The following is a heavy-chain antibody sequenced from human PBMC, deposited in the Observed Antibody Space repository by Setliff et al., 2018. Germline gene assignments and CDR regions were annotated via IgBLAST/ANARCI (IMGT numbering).Heavy chain of an antibody. CDR2: IIPIFGTT. CDR1: RGTFSSYG. V-gene: IGHV1-69*05. CDR3: ARERYFDY. Sequence: GASVKVSCKASRGTFSSYGITWVRQAPGQGLEWMGGIIPIFGTTDYAQKFQGRVTITTDESTSTAYMEMSSLRSEDTAVYYCARERYFDYWGQGTLVTVSS. J-gene: IGHJ4*02.